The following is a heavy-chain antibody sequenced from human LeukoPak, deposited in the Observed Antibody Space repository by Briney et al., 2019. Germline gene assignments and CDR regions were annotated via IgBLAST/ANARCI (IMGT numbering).Heavy chain of an antibody. J-gene: IGHJ6*03. CDR3: ARDFAEDYYMDV. CDR1: GGSISSHY. CDR2: IYYSGST. Sequence: SETLSLTCTVSGGSISSHYWSWIRQPPGKGLEWIGYIYYSGSTNYNPSLKSRVTISVDTSKNQFSLKLSSVTAANTAVYYCARDFAEDYYMDVWAKGPRSPSP. V-gene: IGHV4-59*11.